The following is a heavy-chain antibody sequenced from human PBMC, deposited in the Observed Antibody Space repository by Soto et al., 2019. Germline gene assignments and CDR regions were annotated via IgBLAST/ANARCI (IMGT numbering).Heavy chain of an antibody. CDR2: IYWDDDK. Sequence: QITLKESGPTLVKPTQTLTLTCTFSGFSLSTSGVRVGWIRQPPGKALEWLALIYWDDDKYYSPSLKSRLTIPKDTSKNQVVLTMTNMDPVDTATYYCAHSTETTMALDYWGQGTLVTVSS. D-gene: IGHD5-18*01. J-gene: IGHJ4*02. CDR3: AHSTETTMALDY. V-gene: IGHV2-5*02. CDR1: GFSLSTSGVR.